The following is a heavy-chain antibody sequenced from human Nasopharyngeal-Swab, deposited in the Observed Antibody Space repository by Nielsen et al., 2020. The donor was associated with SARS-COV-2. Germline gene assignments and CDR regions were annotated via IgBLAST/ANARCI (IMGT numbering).Heavy chain of an antibody. V-gene: IGHV1-18*01. CDR3: ASPGPHSSGYTTPPNAFDI. Sequence: ASVKVSCKASGYTFTSYGISWVRQAPGQGLEWMGWISAYNGNTNYAQKLQGRVTMTTDTSTSTAYMELRGLRSDDTAVYYCASPGPHSSGYTTPPNAFDIWGQGTMVTVSS. CDR2: ISAYNGNT. CDR1: GYTFTSYG. D-gene: IGHD3-22*01. J-gene: IGHJ3*02.